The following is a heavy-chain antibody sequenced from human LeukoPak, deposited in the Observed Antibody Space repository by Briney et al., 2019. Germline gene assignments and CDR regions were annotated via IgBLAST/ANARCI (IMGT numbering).Heavy chain of an antibody. J-gene: IGHJ4*02. Sequence: ASVKVSCKASGYTFTCYYMHWVRQAPGQGLEWMGWINPDSGGTNYAQKFQGRVSMTRDTSIRTAYMELSRLRSDDTAVYYCARGWLLGGSYQNWGQGTLVTVSS. V-gene: IGHV1-2*02. CDR2: INPDSGGT. CDR3: ARGWLLGGSYQN. CDR1: GYTFTCYY. D-gene: IGHD1-26*01.